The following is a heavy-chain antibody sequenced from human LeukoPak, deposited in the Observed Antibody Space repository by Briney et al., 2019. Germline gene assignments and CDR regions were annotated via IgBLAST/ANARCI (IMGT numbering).Heavy chain of an antibody. CDR1: GFTFSSYA. CDR2: ISYDGSNK. J-gene: IGHJ4*02. Sequence: GGSLRLSCAASGFTFSSYAMHWVRQAPGKGPEWVAVISYDGSNKYYADSVKGRFTISRDNSKNTLYLQMNSLRAEDTAVYYCARDSTYYYDSGSSGPHYFEYWGQGTLVTVSS. V-gene: IGHV3-30*01. D-gene: IGHD3-10*01. CDR3: ARDSTYYYDSGSSGPHYFEY.